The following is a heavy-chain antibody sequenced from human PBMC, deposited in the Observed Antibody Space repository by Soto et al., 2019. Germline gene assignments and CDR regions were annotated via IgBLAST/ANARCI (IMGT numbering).Heavy chain of an antibody. V-gene: IGHV3-7*01. J-gene: IGHJ6*02. D-gene: IGHD2-15*01. CDR2: IKADGSAT. Sequence: PGGSLRLSCAASQFSLSTFWMNWVRQAPGKGLEWVANIKADGSATDYVDSVKGRFAISRDNAKNSLYLQMNSLRAEDTAVYFCARAPDSLSYGLDVWGQGTKVTVYS. CDR3: ARAPDSLSYGLDV. CDR1: QFSLSTFW.